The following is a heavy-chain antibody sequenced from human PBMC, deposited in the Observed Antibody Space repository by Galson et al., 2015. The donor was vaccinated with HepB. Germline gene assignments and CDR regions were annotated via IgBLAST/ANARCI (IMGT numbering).Heavy chain of an antibody. D-gene: IGHD3-22*01. CDR1: GYSFTSYW. V-gene: IGHV5-51*03. Sequence: QSGAEVKKPGESLKISCTGSGYSFTSYWIGWVRQMPGKGLEWMGIIYPGDSDTRYSPSFQGQVTISADKSISTAYLQWSSLKASDTAMYYCARLRTRYYYDSSGYFGWFDPWGQGTLVTVSS. J-gene: IGHJ5*02. CDR3: ARLRTRYYYDSSGYFGWFDP. CDR2: IYPGDSDT.